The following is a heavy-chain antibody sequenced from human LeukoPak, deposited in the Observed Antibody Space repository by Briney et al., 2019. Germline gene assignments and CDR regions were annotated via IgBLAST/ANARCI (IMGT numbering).Heavy chain of an antibody. CDR3: ARDRRGDNWFDP. V-gene: IGHV1-46*01. J-gene: IGHJ5*02. Sequence: ASVKVSCKASGYTFTSYYMHWVRQAPGQGLEWMGIINPSGGSTSYAQKFQGRVTITADKSTSTAYMELSSLRSEDTAVYYCARDRRGDNWFDPWGQGTLVTVSS. CDR1: GYTFTSYY. D-gene: IGHD3-16*01. CDR2: INPSGGST.